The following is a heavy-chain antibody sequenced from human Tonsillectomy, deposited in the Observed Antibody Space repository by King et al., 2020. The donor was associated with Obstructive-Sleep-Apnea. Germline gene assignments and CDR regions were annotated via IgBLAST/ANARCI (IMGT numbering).Heavy chain of an antibody. CDR2: IYYSGST. Sequence: VQLQESGPGLVKPSETLSLTCTVSGGSISSYYWSWIRQPPGKGLEWIGYIYYSGSTNYNPSLKSRVTISVDTSKNQFSLKLSSVTAADTAVYYCARLGDIWNWFDPWGQGTLVTVSS. V-gene: IGHV4-59*08. D-gene: IGHD3-9*01. J-gene: IGHJ5*02. CDR3: ARLGDIWNWFDP. CDR1: GGSISSYY.